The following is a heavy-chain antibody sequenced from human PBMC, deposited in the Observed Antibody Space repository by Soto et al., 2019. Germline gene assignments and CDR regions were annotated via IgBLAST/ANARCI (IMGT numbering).Heavy chain of an antibody. CDR3: AKDGHYCSSTSCSAGGSKVHSYYGIDV. D-gene: IGHD2-2*01. CDR2: ISGRGIST. CDR1: GFTFSSYS. J-gene: IGHJ6*02. V-gene: IGHV3-23*01. Sequence: PGGSLRLSCAASGFTFSSYSMSWVRQAPGKGLEWVSGISGRGISTYYADSVKGRFTISRDNSKNTMYLQLNSLRVEDTGVYYCAKDGHYCSSTSCSAGGSKVHSYYGIDVWGQRTTVTISS.